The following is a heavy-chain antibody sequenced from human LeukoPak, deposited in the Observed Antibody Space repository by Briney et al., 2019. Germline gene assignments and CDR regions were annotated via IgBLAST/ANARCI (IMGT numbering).Heavy chain of an antibody. D-gene: IGHD5-18*01. Sequence: GRSLRLSCAASGFTFSSYAMHWVRQAPGKGLEWVAVISYDGSNKYYADSVKGRFTISRDNSKNTLYLQMNSLRAEDTAVYYCARGVGILYYFDYWGQGTLVTVDS. V-gene: IGHV3-30-3*01. CDR2: ISYDGSNK. J-gene: IGHJ4*02. CDR1: GFTFSSYA. CDR3: ARGVGILYYFDY.